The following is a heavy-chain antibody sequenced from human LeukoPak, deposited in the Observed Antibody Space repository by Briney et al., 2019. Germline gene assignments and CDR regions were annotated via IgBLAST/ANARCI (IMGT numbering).Heavy chain of an antibody. CDR3: AKELVGSGYAD. CDR1: GFTFSSYG. J-gene: IGHJ4*02. D-gene: IGHD5-12*01. CDR2: ISYDGSNK. V-gene: IGHV3-30*18. Sequence: GGSLRLSCAASGFTFSSYGMHWVRQAPGTGLEWVAVISYDGSNKYYADSVKGRFTISRDNSKNTVYLQMNSLRAEDAAVYYCAKELVGSGYADWGQGTLVTVSS.